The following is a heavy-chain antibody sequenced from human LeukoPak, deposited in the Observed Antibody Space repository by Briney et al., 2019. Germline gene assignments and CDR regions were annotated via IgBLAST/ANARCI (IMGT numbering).Heavy chain of an antibody. CDR1: GFTFSSYA. D-gene: IGHD3-3*01. Sequence: GGSLRLSCAASGFTFSSYAMSWIRQAPGKGLEWVSAISGSGGSTYYADSVKGRFTISRDNSKNTLYLQMNSLRAEDTAVYYCAKDRTPPYYDFWSGYSTFDYWGQGTLVTVSS. J-gene: IGHJ4*02. V-gene: IGHV3-23*01. CDR3: AKDRTPPYYDFWSGYSTFDY. CDR2: ISGSGGST.